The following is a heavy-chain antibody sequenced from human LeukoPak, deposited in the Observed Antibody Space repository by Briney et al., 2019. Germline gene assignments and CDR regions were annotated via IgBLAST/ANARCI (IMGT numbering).Heavy chain of an antibody. Sequence: GSLRLSCAASGFTFGTFAMIWVRQPPGKGLEWVSSIFPSGGEIHYADSVKGRFTISRDNAKNSLYLQMNSLRAEDTAVYYCAELGITMIGGVWGKGTTVTISS. D-gene: IGHD3-10*02. CDR2: IFPSGGEI. CDR3: AELGITMIGGV. CDR1: GFTFGTFA. V-gene: IGHV3-21*01. J-gene: IGHJ6*04.